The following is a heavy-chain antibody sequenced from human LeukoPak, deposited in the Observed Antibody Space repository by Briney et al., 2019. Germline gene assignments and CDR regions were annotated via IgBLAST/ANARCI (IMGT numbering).Heavy chain of an antibody. Sequence: PKASVKVSCKPSGYTSTVNYLHWVRQAPGQGLEWVGWMNPNSGVTGYAQNFQGRVTMTRDTSISTAYMELSSLTSDDTAVYYCTRGAGTSWFDYWGQGSLVTVSS. CDR2: MNPNSGVT. CDR3: TRGAGTSWFDY. J-gene: IGHJ4*02. CDR1: GYTSTVNY. V-gene: IGHV1-2*02. D-gene: IGHD2-2*01.